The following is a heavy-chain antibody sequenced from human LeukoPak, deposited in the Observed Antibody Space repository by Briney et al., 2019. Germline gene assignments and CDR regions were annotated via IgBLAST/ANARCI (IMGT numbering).Heavy chain of an antibody. J-gene: IGHJ5*02. Sequence: ASVKVSCKTSGYSLILYGISWVRQAPGQGPEWMGWISTSTGDTKYTQKFQGRVTLTTDTSTSTAYMELSSLRSEDTAVYYCARDRGGYGSGSYYQNWFDPWGQGTLVTVSS. D-gene: IGHD3-10*01. CDR2: ISTSTGDT. CDR3: ARDRGGYGSGSYYQNWFDP. CDR1: GYSLILYG. V-gene: IGHV1-18*01.